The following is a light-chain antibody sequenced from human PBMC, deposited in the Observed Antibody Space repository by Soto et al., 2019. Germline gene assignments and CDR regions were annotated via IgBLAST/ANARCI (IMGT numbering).Light chain of an antibody. CDR3: CSHAGGYTWV. CDR1: SRDVGGYNY. J-gene: IGLJ3*02. V-gene: IGLV2-11*01. CDR2: DVT. Sequence: QSVLSQPRSMSESPGQSVTISCSGTSRDVGGYNYVSWYQHHPGKAPKLIIYDVTRRPSGVPDRFSGSKSGNTASLTISVLQTEDEADYYCCSHAGGYTWVFGGGTKLTVL.